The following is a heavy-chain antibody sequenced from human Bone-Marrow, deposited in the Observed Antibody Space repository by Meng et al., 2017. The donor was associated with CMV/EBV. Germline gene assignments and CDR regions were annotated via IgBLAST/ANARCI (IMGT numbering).Heavy chain of an antibody. J-gene: IGHJ4*02. CDR2: INTITADP. D-gene: IGHD6-13*01. V-gene: IGHV7-4-1*02. CDR1: VYTFTSYA. Sequence: VQLLQCGVRFKAPCAAVQVSCRPSVYTFTSYAMNWVRQATGQGLEGMGWINTITADPTYAQGFTGRFVFSLDPSVSTAYLQISSLKTDDTAVYYCARGSLEADEDPGWGQGTLVTVPS. CDR3: ARGSLEADEDPG.